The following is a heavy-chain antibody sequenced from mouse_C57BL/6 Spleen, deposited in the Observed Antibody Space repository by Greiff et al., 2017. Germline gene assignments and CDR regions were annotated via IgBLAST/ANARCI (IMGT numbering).Heavy chain of an antibody. Sequence: EVQLVESEGGLVQPGSSMKLSCTASGFTFSDYYMAWVRQVPEKGLEWVANINYDGSSTYYLDSLKSRFIISRDNAKNILYLQMSSLKSEDTATYYCARYYDYDGAMDYWGQGTSVTVSS. CDR3: ARYYDYDGAMDY. CDR2: INYDGSST. V-gene: IGHV5-16*01. CDR1: GFTFSDYY. J-gene: IGHJ4*01. D-gene: IGHD2-4*01.